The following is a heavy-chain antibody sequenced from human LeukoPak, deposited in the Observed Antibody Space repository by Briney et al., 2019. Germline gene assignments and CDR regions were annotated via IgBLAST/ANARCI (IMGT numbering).Heavy chain of an antibody. CDR1: GGSISSYY. J-gene: IGHJ3*02. V-gene: IGHV4-59*08. D-gene: IGHD3-22*01. CDR2: IYYSGST. CDR3: ARATYYYDSSGTKKSHYAFDI. Sequence: PSETLSLTCTVSGGSISSYYWSWIRQPPGKGLEWIGYIYYSGSTNYNPSLKSRVTISVDTSKNQFSLKLSSVTAADTAVYYCARATYYYDSSGTKKSHYAFDIWGQGTMVTVSS.